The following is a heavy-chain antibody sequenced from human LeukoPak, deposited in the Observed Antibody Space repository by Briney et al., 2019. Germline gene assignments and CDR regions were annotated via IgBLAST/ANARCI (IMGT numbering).Heavy chain of an antibody. CDR2: IYYSDST. Sequence: SSETLSLTCTVSGGSISSHYLSWLRQPPGKGLEWIGYIYYSDSTNYNPSLKSRVTISVDTSKNQFSLKMSSVTAADTAVYYCARHFYGSYWYFDLWGRGTLVTVSS. CDR1: GGSISSHY. CDR3: ARHFYGSYWYFDL. D-gene: IGHD3-10*01. J-gene: IGHJ2*01. V-gene: IGHV4-59*08.